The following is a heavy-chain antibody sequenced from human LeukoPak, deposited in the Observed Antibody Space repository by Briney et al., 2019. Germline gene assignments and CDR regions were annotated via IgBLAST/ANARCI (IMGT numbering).Heavy chain of an antibody. J-gene: IGHJ4*02. CDR3: ARARRYYFDY. CDR2: ISAYNGNT. V-gene: IGHV1-18*01. CDR1: GYTFISYG. Sequence: ASVKVSCKPSGYTFISYGISWVRQAPGQGLEWMGWISAYNGNTNYAQKFQGRITMTTDTSTSTAYMELRSLRSDDTAVYYCARARRYYFDYWGQGTLVTVSS.